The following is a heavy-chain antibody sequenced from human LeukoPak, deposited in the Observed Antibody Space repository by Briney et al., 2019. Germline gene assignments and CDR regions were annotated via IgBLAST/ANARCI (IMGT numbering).Heavy chain of an antibody. D-gene: IGHD5-18*01. V-gene: IGHV3-21*01. CDR3: AREGYSSQPYYFDY. CDR2: ISSSSSYI. CDR1: GFTFSSYT. J-gene: IGHJ4*02. Sequence: GGSLRLSCAASGFTFSSYTMNWVRQAPGKGLEWVSSISSSSSYIYYVDSVKGRFTISRDNAKNSLYLQMNSLRAEDTAVYYCAREGYSSQPYYFDYWGQGTLVTVSS.